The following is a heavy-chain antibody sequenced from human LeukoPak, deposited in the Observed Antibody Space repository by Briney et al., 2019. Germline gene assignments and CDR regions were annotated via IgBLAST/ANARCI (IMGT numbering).Heavy chain of an antibody. CDR2: INHSGST. Sequence: SETLSLTCSVSGGSISSSPYYWGWIRQPPGKGLEWIGEINHSGSTNYNPSLKSRVTISVDTSKNQFSLKLSSVTAADTAVYYCARRYYYGSGRPLDYWGQGTLVTVSS. CDR1: GGSISSSPYY. V-gene: IGHV4-39*07. D-gene: IGHD3-10*01. CDR3: ARRYYYGSGRPLDY. J-gene: IGHJ4*02.